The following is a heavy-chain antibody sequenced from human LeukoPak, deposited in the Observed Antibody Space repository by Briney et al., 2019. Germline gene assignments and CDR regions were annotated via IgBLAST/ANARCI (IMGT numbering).Heavy chain of an antibody. CDR1: GYTFTSYD. CDR2: MNPNSGNT. D-gene: IGHD2-15*01. V-gene: IGHV1-8*01. Sequence: ASVKVSCKASGYTFTSYDINWERQATGQGLEWMGWMNPNSGNTGYAQKLQGRVTMTRNTSISTAYMELSSLRSEDTAVYYCARVDCSGGSCPPPPYYYGMDVWGQGTTVTVS. CDR3: ARVDCSGGSCPPPPYYYGMDV. J-gene: IGHJ6*02.